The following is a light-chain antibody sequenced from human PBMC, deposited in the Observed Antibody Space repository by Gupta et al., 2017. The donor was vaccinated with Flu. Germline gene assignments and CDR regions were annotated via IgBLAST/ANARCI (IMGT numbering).Light chain of an antibody. Sequence: SYVLTQPPSVSVATGQTARISCEGNNIGTKSVHWYQQKPGQAPVLVVYDDTDRPSGIPERISGSNAGNTATLTITRVEAGDEADYYCQVWDRTSDQWVFGGGTKLTVL. CDR1: NIGTKS. J-gene: IGLJ3*02. V-gene: IGLV3-21*02. CDR3: QVWDRTSDQWV. CDR2: DDT.